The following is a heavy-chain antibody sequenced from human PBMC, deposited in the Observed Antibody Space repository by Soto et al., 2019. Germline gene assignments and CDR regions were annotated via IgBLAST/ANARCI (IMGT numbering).Heavy chain of an antibody. CDR1: GFTFSSYW. CDR2: IKQDGGEK. CDR3: ARAGRGCSSTSCHDAFDI. J-gene: IGHJ3*02. Sequence: LRLSCAASGFTFSSYWMSWVRQAPGKGLEWVANIKQDGGEKYYVDSVKGRFTISRDNAKNSLYLQMNSLRAEDTAVYYCARAGRGCSSTSCHDAFDIWGQGTMVTVSS. D-gene: IGHD2-2*01. V-gene: IGHV3-7*03.